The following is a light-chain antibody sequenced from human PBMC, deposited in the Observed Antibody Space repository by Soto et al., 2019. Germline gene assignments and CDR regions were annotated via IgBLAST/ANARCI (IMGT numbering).Light chain of an antibody. CDR1: QSINSW. V-gene: IGKV1-5*03. J-gene: IGKJ1*01. Sequence: DIQMTQSPSTLSASVGDRVTITCRASQSINSWLAWYQQKPGKAPKLLIYKASSLHSGAPSRFSGAGSGTESTLTISSLQSDDFATYYCQQYETYSGTLGQGTKVEIK. CDR3: QQYETYSGT. CDR2: KAS.